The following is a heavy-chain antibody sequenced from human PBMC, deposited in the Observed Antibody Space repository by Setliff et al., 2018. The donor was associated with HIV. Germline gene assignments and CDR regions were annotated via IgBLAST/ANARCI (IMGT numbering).Heavy chain of an antibody. Sequence: RASETLSLTCTVSGGSVGSGSYYWSWIRQSPGKGLEWIGYIYYSGSTTYNPTLKSRVTMSIDTSKNQFSLKVRSVSAADTAVYYCARDPPGYGDSNDCWGQGMLVTVSS. D-gene: IGHD4-17*01. V-gene: IGHV4-61*01. J-gene: IGHJ4*02. CDR3: ARDPPGYGDSNDC. CDR1: GGSVGSGSYY. CDR2: IYYSGST.